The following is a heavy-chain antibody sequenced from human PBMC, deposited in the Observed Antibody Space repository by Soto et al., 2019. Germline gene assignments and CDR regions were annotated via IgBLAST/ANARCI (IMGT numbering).Heavy chain of an antibody. D-gene: IGHD2-15*01. Sequence: QVQLVESGGGVVQPGRSLRLSCAASGFTFSSYGMHWVCQAPGKGLEWVAVIWYDGSNKYYADSVKGRFTISRDNSKNTVYLEMNSLRAEDTAVYYCARTYCSGGSCPPSPWGQGTLVTVSS. J-gene: IGHJ5*02. V-gene: IGHV3-33*01. CDR1: GFTFSSYG. CDR3: ARTYCSGGSCPPSP. CDR2: IWYDGSNK.